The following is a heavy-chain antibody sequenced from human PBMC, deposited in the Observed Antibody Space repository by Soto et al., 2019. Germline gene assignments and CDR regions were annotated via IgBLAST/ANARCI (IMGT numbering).Heavy chain of an antibody. Sequence: QVQLVQSGAEVKKPGASVKVSCKASGYTFSNYGISWVRQAPGQGLEWMGWISAYNGNTKYAQKLQGRVTMTTDTSTRKDYMELRSLRSDDTAVYYCARASPPVDYWGQGTLVTVSS. CDR3: ARASPPVDY. J-gene: IGHJ4*02. V-gene: IGHV1-18*01. CDR2: ISAYNGNT. CDR1: GYTFSNYG.